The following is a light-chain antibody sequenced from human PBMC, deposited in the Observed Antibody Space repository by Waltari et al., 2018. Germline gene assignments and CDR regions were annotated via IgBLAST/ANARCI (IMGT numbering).Light chain of an antibody. CDR1: QSLLHSNGNTY. CDR2: KVT. J-gene: IGKJ3*01. Sequence: DIVMTQTPLSLPVTPGEPASIPCRSSQSLLHSNGNTYLHWYLQKPGQSPRLLIYKVTNRESGVPDRFSGSGSGTDCTLKISRVEPEDVCVYYCMQSTKDPFTFGPGTKLDIK. V-gene: IGKV2D-29*02. CDR3: MQSTKDPFT.